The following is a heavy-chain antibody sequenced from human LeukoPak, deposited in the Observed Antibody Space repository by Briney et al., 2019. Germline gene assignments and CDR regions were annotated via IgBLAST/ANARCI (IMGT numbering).Heavy chain of an antibody. Sequence: GGSLRLSCAASGFTFSSYGMHWVRQAPGKGLEWVAFIRYDGGNKYYADSVKGRFTISRDNSKNTLYLQTNSLRAEDTAVYYCAKSDTAMVPGYYWGQGTLVTVSS. D-gene: IGHD5-18*01. V-gene: IGHV3-30*02. J-gene: IGHJ4*02. CDR3: AKSDTAMVPGYY. CDR1: GFTFSSYG. CDR2: IRYDGGNK.